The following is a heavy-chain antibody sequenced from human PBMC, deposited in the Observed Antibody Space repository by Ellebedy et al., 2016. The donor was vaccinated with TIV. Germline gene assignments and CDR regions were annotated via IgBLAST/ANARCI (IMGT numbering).Heavy chain of an antibody. J-gene: IGHJ4*02. CDR1: GGSISGYS. V-gene: IGHV4-59*01. Sequence: SETLSLTXSVSGGSISGYSWTWIRQPPGKGLEWFGYVYNTGSTSYNPSLGNRVTISLDTSKNQISLKLSSVTAADTAVYFCARGHLDYKFWGQGSLVIVSS. CDR3: ARGHLDYKF. CDR2: VYNTGST. D-gene: IGHD3-16*01.